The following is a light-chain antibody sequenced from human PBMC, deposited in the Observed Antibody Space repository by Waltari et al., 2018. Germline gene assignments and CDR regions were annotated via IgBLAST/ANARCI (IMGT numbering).Light chain of an antibody. Sequence: DSVMTQSPDSLAVSLGERATIHCKSRQTLFYSSNNKNYLAWYQLKPGQPPKLLIFWATTRESGVPDRFSGSGSATDFTLTIDTLQAEDVAVYYCQQYYTTPTFGQGTKVEIK. J-gene: IGKJ1*01. CDR3: QQYYTTPT. CDR2: WAT. V-gene: IGKV4-1*01. CDR1: QTLFYSSNNKNY.